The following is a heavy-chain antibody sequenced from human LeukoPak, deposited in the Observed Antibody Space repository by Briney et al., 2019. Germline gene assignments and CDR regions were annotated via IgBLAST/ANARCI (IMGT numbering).Heavy chain of an antibody. CDR1: GFTFTSYA. Sequence: GGSLRLSCAASGFTFTSYAMTWVRQAPGKGLEWVAAISGSGGLTYYADSVRGRFTISRDNSKNTLYLEMNSLRAEDTAIYYCAKARYYGSGSYYYFDCWSQGTLVTVSS. V-gene: IGHV3-23*01. CDR2: ISGSGGLT. CDR3: AKARYYGSGSYYYFDC. D-gene: IGHD3-10*01. J-gene: IGHJ4*02.